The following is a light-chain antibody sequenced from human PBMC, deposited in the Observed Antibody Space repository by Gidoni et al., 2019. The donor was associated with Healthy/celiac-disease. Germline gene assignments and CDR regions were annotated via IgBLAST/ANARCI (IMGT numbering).Light chain of an antibody. J-gene: IGLJ1*01. CDR3: SSYAGSNNYV. CDR1: SSDVGGYNY. CDR2: EVS. Sequence: QSALTSPPLASGSPGQSVTIPCTGTSSDVGGYNYVPWYQQHPGKAPKRIIYEVSKRPSGVPDRFSGSKSGNTASLTVSGLQAEDEADYYCSSYAGSNNYVFGTGTKVTVL. V-gene: IGLV2-8*01.